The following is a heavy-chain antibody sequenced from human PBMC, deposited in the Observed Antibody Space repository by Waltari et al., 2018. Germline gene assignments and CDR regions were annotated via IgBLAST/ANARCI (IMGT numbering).Heavy chain of an antibody. CDR3: TTNYDSSGYYNDY. Sequence: EVQLVESGGGLVQPGGSLKLSCAASGFTFSGSAMHWVRQASGKGLEGVGRIRSKANSYATAYAASGKGRFTISRDDSKNTAYLQMNSLKTEDTAVYYCTTNYDSSGYYNDYWGQGTLVTVSS. V-gene: IGHV3-73*02. J-gene: IGHJ4*02. CDR2: IRSKANSYAT. D-gene: IGHD3-22*01. CDR1: GFTFSGSA.